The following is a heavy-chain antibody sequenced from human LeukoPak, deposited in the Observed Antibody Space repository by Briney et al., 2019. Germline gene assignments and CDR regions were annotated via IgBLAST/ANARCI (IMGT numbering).Heavy chain of an antibody. Sequence: ASVKVSCKASGYTFTGYYMYWVRQAPGQGLECMGWINPNSGDTNYAQKFQGRVTMTRDTSISTAYMELSRLRSDDTAVYYCARGSRDGYKIGGYWSQGTLVTVSS. CDR3: ARGSRDGYKIGGY. D-gene: IGHD5-24*01. CDR1: GYTFTGYY. CDR2: INPNSGDT. J-gene: IGHJ4*02. V-gene: IGHV1-2*02.